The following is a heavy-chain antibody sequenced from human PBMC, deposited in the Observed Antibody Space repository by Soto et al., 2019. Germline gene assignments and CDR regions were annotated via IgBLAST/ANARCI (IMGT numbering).Heavy chain of an antibody. CDR2: ISYDGSNK. Sequence: GGSLRLSCAASGFTFSSYAMHWVRQAPGKGLEWVAVISYDGSNKYYADSVKGRFTISRDNSKNTLYLQMNSLRAEDTAVYYCARCGYSYGYYGPNYYYYYGMDVWGQGTTVTVSS. CDR1: GFTFSSYA. V-gene: IGHV3-30-3*01. D-gene: IGHD5-18*01. J-gene: IGHJ6*02. CDR3: ARCGYSYGYYGPNYYYYYGMDV.